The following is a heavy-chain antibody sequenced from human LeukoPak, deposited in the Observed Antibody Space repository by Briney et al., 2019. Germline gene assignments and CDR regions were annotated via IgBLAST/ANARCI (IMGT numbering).Heavy chain of an antibody. V-gene: IGHV3-7*01. Sequence: GGSLRLSCAASGFTFSSYWMSWVRQAPGKGLEWVANIKQDGSEKYYVDSVKGRFTISRDNAKNSLYLQMDSLRVEDTAVYYCTTLHYYCVNFWGKGTAVTVSS. CDR3: TTLHYYCVNF. CDR2: IKQDGSEK. CDR1: GFTFSSYW. J-gene: IGHJ6*03.